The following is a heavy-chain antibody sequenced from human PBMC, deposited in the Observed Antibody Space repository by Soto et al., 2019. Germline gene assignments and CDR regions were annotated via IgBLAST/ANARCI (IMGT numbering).Heavy chain of an antibody. CDR1: GGTFSSYA. Sequence: QVQLVQSGAEVKKPGSSVKVSCKASGGTFSSYAISWVRQAPGQGLEWMGGIIPIFGTANYAQKFQGRVTITADESTSTGYMELSSLRSEDTAVYYCASGRVLRYFDWLFLFDYWGQGTLVTVSS. V-gene: IGHV1-69*01. D-gene: IGHD3-9*01. J-gene: IGHJ4*02. CDR2: IIPIFGTA. CDR3: ASGRVLRYFDWLFLFDY.